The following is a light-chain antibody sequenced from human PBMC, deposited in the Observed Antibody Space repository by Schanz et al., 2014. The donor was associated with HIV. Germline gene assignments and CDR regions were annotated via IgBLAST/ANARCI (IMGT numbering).Light chain of an antibody. CDR1: SSNIGSNT. V-gene: IGLV1-44*01. J-gene: IGLJ2*01. CDR2: SNN. Sequence: QSVLTQPPSASGTPGQRVTISCSGSSSNIGSNTVNWYQQLPGTAPKLLIYSNNQRPSGVPDRFSGSKSGTSASLTISGLQAEDEADYYCLSYAGNKNVIFGGGTKLTVL. CDR3: LSYAGNKNVI.